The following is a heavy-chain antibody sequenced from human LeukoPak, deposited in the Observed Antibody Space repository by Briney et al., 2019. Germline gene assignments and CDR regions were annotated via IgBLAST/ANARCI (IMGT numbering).Heavy chain of an antibody. D-gene: IGHD3-9*01. CDR2: ISYDGSSK. CDR3: TKERRRDDILTGSFSD. Sequence: LSLTCTVSGYSISSGYYWGWVRQFPGKGLEWVALISYDGSSKYYADSVKGRFTISRDNSKNTLYLQMNSLRAEDTAVYYCTKERRRDDILTGSFSDWGQGILVTVSS. J-gene: IGHJ4*02. CDR1: GYSISSGY. V-gene: IGHV3-30*18.